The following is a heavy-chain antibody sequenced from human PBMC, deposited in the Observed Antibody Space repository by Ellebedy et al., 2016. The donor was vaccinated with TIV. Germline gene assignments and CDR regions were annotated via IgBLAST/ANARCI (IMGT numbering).Heavy chain of an antibody. Sequence: GESLKISCAASGFMFNTYNMDWVRQAPGEGLEWVSVITGAGDTTFYADSVKGRFIISRDNSKNTLYLQMNGLRADDTAAYYCAKGPLEPPPYYYYGLDVWGQGTTVTVSS. V-gene: IGHV3-23*01. J-gene: IGHJ6*02. CDR3: AKGPLEPPPYYYYGLDV. D-gene: IGHD1-14*01. CDR1: GFMFNTYN. CDR2: ITGAGDTT.